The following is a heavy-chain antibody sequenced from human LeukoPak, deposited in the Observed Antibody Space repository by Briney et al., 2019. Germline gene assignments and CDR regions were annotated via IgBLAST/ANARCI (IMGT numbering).Heavy chain of an antibody. V-gene: IGHV4-59*08. D-gene: IGHD1-26*01. CDR3: ARHETGGSYPLKY. Sequence: SETLSLTCTVSGGSMSSYYWSWIRQPPGKGLEWIAYMYYGGNTDYNPSLKSRVTISIDTSNNQFSLKLSSVTAADTATYYCARHETGGSYPLKYWGQGLLVTVSS. CDR2: MYYGGNT. J-gene: IGHJ4*02. CDR1: GGSMSSYY.